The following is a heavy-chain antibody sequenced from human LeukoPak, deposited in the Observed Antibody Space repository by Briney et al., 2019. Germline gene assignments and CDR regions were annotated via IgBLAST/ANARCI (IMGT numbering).Heavy chain of an antibody. CDR2: MSYDESKK. J-gene: IGHJ6*02. D-gene: IGHD2-2*01. CDR3: ARGYCSSTTCTSGYYHGMDV. V-gene: IGHV3-30-3*01. CDR1: GFTFSSSS. Sequence: PGGFLTLSCAASGFTFSSSSMQWVRQAPGKGLEWVAVMSYDESKKYYADSVKGRFIISRDNSRNTLYLQMSSLRTEDTAVYYCARGYCSSTTCTSGYYHGMDVWGQGTRVTVSS.